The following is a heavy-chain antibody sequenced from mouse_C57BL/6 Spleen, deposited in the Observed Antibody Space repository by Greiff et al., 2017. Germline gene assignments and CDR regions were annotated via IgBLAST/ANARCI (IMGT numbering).Heavy chain of an antibody. V-gene: IGHV1-81*01. CDR3: ARDLGMDY. Sequence: QVQLQQSGAELARPGASVKLSCKASGYTFTSYGISWVKQRTGQGLEWIGEIYPRRGNTNYNEKFKGKATLTVDKSSSTAYMELRSLTSEDSAVYYCARDLGMDYWGQGTSVTVSS. CDR1: GYTFTSYG. CDR2: IYPRRGNT. J-gene: IGHJ4*01.